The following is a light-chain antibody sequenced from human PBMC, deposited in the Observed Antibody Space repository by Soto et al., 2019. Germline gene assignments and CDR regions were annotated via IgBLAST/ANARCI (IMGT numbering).Light chain of an antibody. J-gene: IGKJ2*02. CDR3: QQSYSTPCT. V-gene: IGKV1-39*01. CDR1: QSISSY. Sequence: DIQMTQSPSSLSASAGDRVTITCPASQSISSYLNWYQQKPGKAPKLLIDAASSLQSGVPSRFSGSGSGTDFTLTISSLQPEDFATYYYQQSYSTPCTFGQGTKLEIK. CDR2: AAS.